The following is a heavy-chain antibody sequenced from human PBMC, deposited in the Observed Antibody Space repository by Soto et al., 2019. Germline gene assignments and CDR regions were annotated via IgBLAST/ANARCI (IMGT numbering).Heavy chain of an antibody. V-gene: IGHV3-23*01. CDR1: GFIFSNYS. Sequence: EVQLLESGGDLVQPGGSLRLSCAASGFIFSNYSMVWVRQAPGKGLGWVSHIKPRGGSLSYADSVKGRFTISRDNSKNTLYLQMNNLRAEDTAVYFCAKVRDKWELDFDYWGQGILVTVSS. J-gene: IGHJ4*02. CDR3: AKVRDKWELDFDY. D-gene: IGHD1-26*01. CDR2: IKPRGGSL.